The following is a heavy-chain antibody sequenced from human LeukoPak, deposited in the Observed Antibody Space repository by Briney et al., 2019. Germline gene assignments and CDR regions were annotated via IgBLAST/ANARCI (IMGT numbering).Heavy chain of an antibody. CDR3: ARGDGDYSYYYYMDV. CDR2: ISSSGSTL. Sequence: PGGSLRLSCAASGFTFSSYEMNWVRQAPGKGLEWVSYISSSGSTLYYADSVKGRFTISRDNAKNSLYLQMNSLRAEDTAVYYCARGDGDYSYYYYMDVWGKGTTVTISS. CDR1: GFTFSSYE. J-gene: IGHJ6*03. D-gene: IGHD4-17*01. V-gene: IGHV3-48*03.